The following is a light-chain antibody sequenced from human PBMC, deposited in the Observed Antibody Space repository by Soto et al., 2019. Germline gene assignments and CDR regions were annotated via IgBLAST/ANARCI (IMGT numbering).Light chain of an antibody. CDR3: SSYAGSNNVL. CDR2: EVS. J-gene: IGLJ2*01. Sequence: QSVLTQPPSASGSPGQSVTISCTGTSSDVGGYKYVSWHQQHPGKAPKVIIYEVSKRPSGVPDRFSGSKSGNTASLTVSGLQAEDEADYYCSSYAGSNNVLFGGGTKVTVL. V-gene: IGLV2-8*01. CDR1: SSDVGGYKY.